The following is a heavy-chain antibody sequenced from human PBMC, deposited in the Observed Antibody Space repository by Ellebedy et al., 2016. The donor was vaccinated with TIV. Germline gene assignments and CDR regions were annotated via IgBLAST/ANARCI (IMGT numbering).Heavy chain of an antibody. D-gene: IGHD5-18*01. CDR3: SRSKGIQLWSQGNYYYYYGMDV. Sequence: SETLSLTXAVYGGSFSGYYWSWIRQPPGKGLEWIGEINHSGSTNYNPSLKSRVTISVDTSKNQFSLKLSSVTAADTAVYYCSRSKGIQLWSQGNYYYYYGMDVWGQGTTVTVSS. V-gene: IGHV4-34*01. CDR2: INHSGST. CDR1: GGSFSGYY. J-gene: IGHJ6*02.